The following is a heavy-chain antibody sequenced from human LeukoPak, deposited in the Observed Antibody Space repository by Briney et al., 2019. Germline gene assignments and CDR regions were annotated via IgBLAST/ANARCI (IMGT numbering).Heavy chain of an antibody. V-gene: IGHV1-69*04. Sequence: GASVKVSCKAFGGTFSSYAISWVRQAPGQGLEWMGRIIPILDIANYAQKFQGRVTITADKSTSTAYMELSSLRSEDTAVYYCARDPAATAGVAAAGSYYFDYSGQGTLVTVSS. CDR3: ARDPAATAGVAAAGSYYFDY. CDR2: IIPILDIA. D-gene: IGHD6-13*01. CDR1: GGTFSSYA. J-gene: IGHJ4*02.